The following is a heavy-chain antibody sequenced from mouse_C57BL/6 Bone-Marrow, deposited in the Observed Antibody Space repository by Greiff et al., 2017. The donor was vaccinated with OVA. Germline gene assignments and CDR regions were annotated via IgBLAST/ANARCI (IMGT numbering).Heavy chain of an antibody. Sequence: EVQGVESGGGLVKPGGSLKLSCAASGFTFSSYAMSWVRQTPEKRLEWVATISDGGSYTYYPDNVKGRFTISRDNAKNNLYLQMSHLKSEDTAMYYCARERGWLPSMDYWGQGTSVTVSS. V-gene: IGHV5-4*01. J-gene: IGHJ4*01. CDR1: GFTFSSYA. CDR3: ARERGWLPSMDY. CDR2: ISDGGSYT. D-gene: IGHD2-3*01.